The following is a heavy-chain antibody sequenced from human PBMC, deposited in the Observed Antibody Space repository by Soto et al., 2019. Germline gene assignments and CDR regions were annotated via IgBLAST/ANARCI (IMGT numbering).Heavy chain of an antibody. CDR2: IVVGSGNT. CDR1: GFTFTSSA. CDR3: AADSPCSSTSCWDYLRYYYGMDV. D-gene: IGHD2-2*01. V-gene: IGHV1-58*01. J-gene: IGHJ6*02. Sequence: QMQLVQSGPEVKKPGTSVKVSCKASGFTFTSSAVQWVRQARGQRLEWIGWIVVGSGNTNYAQKFQERVTITRDMSTSTAYMELSSLRSEDTAVYYCAADSPCSSTSCWDYLRYYYGMDVWGQGTTVTVSS.